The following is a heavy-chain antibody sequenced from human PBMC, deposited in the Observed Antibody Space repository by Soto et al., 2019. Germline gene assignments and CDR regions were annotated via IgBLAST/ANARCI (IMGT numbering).Heavy chain of an antibody. Sequence: QITLKESGPTLVKPTQPLTLTCTFSGFSLSTSGVGVGWIRQPPGKALEWLALIYWDDDKRYSPSLKSRLTITKDTSKNQVVLTMTNMDPVDTATYYCAHCDYDTDAFDIWGQGTMVTVSS. CDR1: GFSLSTSGVG. D-gene: IGHD3-22*01. V-gene: IGHV2-5*02. J-gene: IGHJ3*02. CDR3: AHCDYDTDAFDI. CDR2: IYWDDDK.